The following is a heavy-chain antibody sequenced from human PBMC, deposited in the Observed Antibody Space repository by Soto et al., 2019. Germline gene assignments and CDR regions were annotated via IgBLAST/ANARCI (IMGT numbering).Heavy chain of an antibody. CDR2: LIPYNGDT. V-gene: IGHV1-18*01. CDR1: GYTFTSYG. J-gene: IGHJ5*02. D-gene: IGHD6-19*01. Sequence: QVQLVQSGVEVKKPGASVKVSCKASGYTFTSYGISWVRQAPGQGLEWMGLLIPYNGDTIYAQKFQGRVILTTDTATSTSYMELRSRRADDAAVYYCVSAASSGCRGWWDPWGQGTLVTVSS. CDR3: VSAASSGCRGWWDP.